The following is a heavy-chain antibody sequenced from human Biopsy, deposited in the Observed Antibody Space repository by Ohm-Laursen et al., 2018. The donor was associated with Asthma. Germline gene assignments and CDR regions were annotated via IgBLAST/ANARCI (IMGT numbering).Heavy chain of an antibody. J-gene: IGHJ6*02. D-gene: IGHD3-3*02. V-gene: IGHV1-69*13. CDR3: ARPSPNRDILYYYYHMDV. Sequence: ASVKVSCKASGGTFSRYAISWVRQAPGQGLEWMGGIIPIFGTSNYAQKFQGRVTFTADEPTSSAYMELSSLRFDDTAIYYCARPSPNRDILYYYYHMDVWGQGTTVIVSS. CDR2: IIPIFGTS. CDR1: GGTFSRYA.